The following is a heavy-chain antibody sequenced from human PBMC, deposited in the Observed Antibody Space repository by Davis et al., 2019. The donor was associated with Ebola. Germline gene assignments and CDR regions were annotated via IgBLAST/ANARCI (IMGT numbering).Heavy chain of an antibody. V-gene: IGHV1-2*02. CDR3: AREGVLRFLEWLSGYWFDP. CDR2: INPNSGGT. Sequence: ASVKVSCKASGYTFTGYYMHWVRQAPGQGLEWMGWINPNSGGTNYAQKFQGRVTMTRDTSISTAYMELSRLRSDDTAVYYCAREGVLRFLEWLSGYWFDPWGQGTLVTVSS. D-gene: IGHD3-3*01. J-gene: IGHJ5*02. CDR1: GYTFTGYY.